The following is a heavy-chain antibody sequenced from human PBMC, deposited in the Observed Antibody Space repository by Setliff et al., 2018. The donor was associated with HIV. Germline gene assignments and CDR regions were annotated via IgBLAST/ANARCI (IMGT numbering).Heavy chain of an antibody. CDR3: ARGIQWSSAWYGY. Sequence: ASVKVSCKASGYSFTDYPLHWVRQVPGHGLEWMGWINPNSGSTNYVQRFQGRVTMTRDTSISTAYMELSRLRSDDTAVYFCARGIQWSSAWYGYWGQGTLVTVSS. J-gene: IGHJ4*02. V-gene: IGHV1-2*02. CDR1: GYSFTDYP. D-gene: IGHD6-19*01. CDR2: INPNSGST.